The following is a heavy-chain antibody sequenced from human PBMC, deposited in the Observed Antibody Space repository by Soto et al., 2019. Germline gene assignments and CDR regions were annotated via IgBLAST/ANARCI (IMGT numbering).Heavy chain of an antibody. Sequence: SVKVSCKASGYTFTSYGISWVRQAPGQGLEWMGWISAYNGNTNYAQKLQGRVTMTTDTSTSTAYMELRSLRSDDTAVYYCARVHCTNGVCYDNWFDPWGQGTLVTVSS. D-gene: IGHD2-8*01. CDR3: ARVHCTNGVCYDNWFDP. V-gene: IGHV1-18*01. CDR2: ISAYNGNT. J-gene: IGHJ5*02. CDR1: GYTFTSYG.